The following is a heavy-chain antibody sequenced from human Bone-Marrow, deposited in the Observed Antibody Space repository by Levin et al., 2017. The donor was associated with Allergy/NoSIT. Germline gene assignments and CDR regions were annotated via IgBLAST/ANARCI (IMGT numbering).Heavy chain of an antibody. V-gene: IGHV3-49*04. D-gene: IGHD4-11*01. CDR1: GFTFGDYA. Sequence: PGGSLRLSCTTSGFTFGDYAMSWVRQAPGKGLEWIGLVRSKADGETTDYAASVKGRFIMSRDDSKNTAYLQMNSLKTEDTGVYYCTTGSIWGQGTLVTVSS. CDR3: TTGSI. CDR2: VRSKADGETT. J-gene: IGHJ1*01.